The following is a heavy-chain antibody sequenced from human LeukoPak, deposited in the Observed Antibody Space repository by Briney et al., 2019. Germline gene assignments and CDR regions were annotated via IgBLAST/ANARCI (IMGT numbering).Heavy chain of an antibody. D-gene: IGHD6-13*01. J-gene: IGHJ6*03. CDR3: ARDKAPQAACLSGSHYYYYYMDV. CDR1: GGTFSSYA. CDR2: IIPIFGTA. V-gene: IGHV1-69*05. Sequence: SVKVSCKASGGTFSSYAISWVRPAPGQGLEWMGGIIPIFGTANYAQKFQGRVTMTRDTSTSTVYMELSSLRSEDTAVYYCARDKAPQAACLSGSHYYYYYMDVWGKGTTVTVSS.